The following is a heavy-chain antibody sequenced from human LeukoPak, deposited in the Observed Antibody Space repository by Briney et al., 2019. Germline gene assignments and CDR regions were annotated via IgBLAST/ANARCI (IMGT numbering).Heavy chain of an antibody. CDR2: ISYDGSNK. D-gene: IGHD6-13*01. CDR1: GFTFSSYA. CDR3: ARGRAGQVTGGYGMDV. V-gene: IGHV3-30-3*01. Sequence: PGRSLRLSCAASGFTFSSYAMHWVRQAPGKGLEWVAVISYDGSNKYYADSVKGRFTISRDNSKNTLYLQMNSLRAEDTAVYYCARGRAGQVTGGYGMDVWGQGTTVTVSS. J-gene: IGHJ6*02.